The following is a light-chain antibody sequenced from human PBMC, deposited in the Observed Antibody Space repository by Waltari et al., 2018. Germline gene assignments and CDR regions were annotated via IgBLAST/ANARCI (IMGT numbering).Light chain of an antibody. V-gene: IGLV1-40*01. CDR3: QSYDTSLRVV. CDR1: GSNIGAGYD. Sequence: QSVLTQPPSVSGAPGQRVTISCTGSGSNIGAGYDVHWYQQLPRAAPKLRIYGSISRPLGVPDRFFGSTSGTSASLAITGLQAEDVADYYCQSYDTSLRVVFGGGTKLTVL. CDR2: GSI. J-gene: IGLJ3*02.